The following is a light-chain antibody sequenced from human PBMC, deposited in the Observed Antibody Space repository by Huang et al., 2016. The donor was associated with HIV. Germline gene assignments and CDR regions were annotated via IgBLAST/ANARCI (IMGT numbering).Light chain of an antibody. V-gene: IGKV3-15*01. CDR2: GAS. CDR1: QSLHNA. Sequence: EIVLMQSPATLSVSPGDCATLSCRASQSLHNALAWSRQAPGQAPRLLIYGASTRATVIPARFSGSGFLTEFTLTISRLESEDFALYYCQQYNDWPLTFGGGTKVEI. CDR3: QQYNDWPLT. J-gene: IGKJ4*01.